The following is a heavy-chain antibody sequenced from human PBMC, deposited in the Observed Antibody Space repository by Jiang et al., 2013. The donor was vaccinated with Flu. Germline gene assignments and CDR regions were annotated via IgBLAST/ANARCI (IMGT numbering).Heavy chain of an antibody. CDR2: ISYDGSNK. J-gene: IGHJ4*02. Sequence: VQLLESGGGVVQPGRSLRLSCAASGFTFSSYGMHWVRQAPGKGLEWVAVISYDGSNKYYADSVKGRFTISRDNSKNTLYLQMNSLRAEDTAVYYCAKDRGYYGSGSYSPFDYWGQGTLVT. V-gene: IGHV3-30*18. CDR1: GFTFSSYG. D-gene: IGHD3-10*01. CDR3: AKDRGYYGSGSYSPFDY.